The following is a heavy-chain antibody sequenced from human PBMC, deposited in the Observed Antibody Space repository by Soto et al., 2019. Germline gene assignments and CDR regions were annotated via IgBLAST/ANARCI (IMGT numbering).Heavy chain of an antibody. D-gene: IGHD3-3*01. CDR2: ITSGSTTI. Sequence: PGGSLRLSCAASGFTFSSYSMNWVRQAPGKGLEWISYITSGSTTIFYADSVKGRFTISRDNAKNSLYLQMNSLRDEDTAVYYCAKRNDFWSGYYDYWGQGTLVTVSS. CDR1: GFTFSSYS. V-gene: IGHV3-48*02. J-gene: IGHJ4*02. CDR3: AKRNDFWSGYYDY.